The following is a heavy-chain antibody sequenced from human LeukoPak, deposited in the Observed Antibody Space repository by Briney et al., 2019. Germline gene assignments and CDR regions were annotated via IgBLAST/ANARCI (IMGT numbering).Heavy chain of an antibody. Sequence: ASVKVSCKASGYTFTSYHMHWVRQAPGQGLEWMGIINPSGGSTNYAQRFRGRVTMTRDMSTGTVYMELSSLTSEDSAVYYCAREAITIFGLVRTQTTKGPHRFDPWGQGTLVTVSS. CDR2: INPSGGST. J-gene: IGHJ5*02. CDR3: AREAITIFGLVRTQTTKGPHRFDP. D-gene: IGHD3-3*01. CDR1: GYTFTSYH. V-gene: IGHV1-46*01.